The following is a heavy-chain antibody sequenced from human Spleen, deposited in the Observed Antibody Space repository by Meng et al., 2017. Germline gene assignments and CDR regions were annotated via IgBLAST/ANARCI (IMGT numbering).Heavy chain of an antibody. CDR3: AKRGWGQPKFYFDN. J-gene: IGHJ4*02. V-gene: IGHV4-4*02. CDR2: IFHTGTT. Sequence: GPGLLKPSGTLSLTCAVSVGSISSNSWWGWVRQPPGKGLEWIGEIFHTGTTNYNPSLKSRVTISLDNSKNQFSLRLKSMTAADTAVYYCAKRGWGQPKFYFDNWGQGTLVTVSS. D-gene: IGHD3-16*01. CDR1: VGSISSNSW.